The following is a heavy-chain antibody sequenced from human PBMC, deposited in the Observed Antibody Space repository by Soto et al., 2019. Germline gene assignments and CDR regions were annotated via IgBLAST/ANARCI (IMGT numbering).Heavy chain of an antibody. D-gene: IGHD3-3*01. CDR1: GGYFSCYD. J-gene: IGHJ6*02. CDR2: INHSGST. V-gene: IGHV4-34*01. Sequence: PSETMSLTCAVYGGYFSCYDWSWIRQTPGKGLEWIGEINHSGSTNSNPSLKSRVTLSVDTSKNQFSLKLSSVTAADTAVYYCARVSNYDFWSGYYTGEGYYYGMDVWGQGTTVTVSS. CDR3: ARVSNYDFWSGYYTGEGYYYGMDV.